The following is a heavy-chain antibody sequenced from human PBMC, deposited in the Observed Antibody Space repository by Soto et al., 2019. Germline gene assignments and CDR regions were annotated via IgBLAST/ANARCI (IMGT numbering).Heavy chain of an antibody. J-gene: IGHJ6*02. V-gene: IGHV1-69*13. CDR1: GGTFSSYA. D-gene: IGHD5-18*01. Sequence: SVKVSCKASGGTFSSYAISWVRQAPGQGLEWMGGIIPIFGTANYAHKFQGRVTITADESTSTAYMELSSLRSEDTAVYYCARGGLNSGYSYGFYFYYYGMDVWGQGTTVTVSS. CDR2: IIPIFGTA. CDR3: ARGGLNSGYSYGFYFYYYGMDV.